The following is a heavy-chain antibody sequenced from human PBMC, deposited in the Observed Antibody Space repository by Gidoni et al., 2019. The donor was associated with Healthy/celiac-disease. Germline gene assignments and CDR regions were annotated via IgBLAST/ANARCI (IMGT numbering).Heavy chain of an antibody. Sequence: EVQLLESGGGLVQPGGSLRLSCAASGFTFSSYAMSWVRQAPGKGLEWVSAISGSGGSTYYADSVKGRFTISRDNSKNTLYLQMNSLRAEDTAVYYCAKHVAYDFWSGYRDNWFDPWGQGTLVTVSS. D-gene: IGHD3-3*01. CDR3: AKHVAYDFWSGYRDNWFDP. CDR1: GFTFSSYA. V-gene: IGHV3-23*01. CDR2: ISGSGGST. J-gene: IGHJ5*02.